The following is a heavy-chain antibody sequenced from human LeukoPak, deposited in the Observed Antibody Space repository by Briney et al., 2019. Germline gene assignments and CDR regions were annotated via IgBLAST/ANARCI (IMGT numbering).Heavy chain of an antibody. Sequence: SETLSLTCAVSDGSISRYLRSWIRQPAGKGLEWLGRIHTSGTTTYSPSFKSRVTISVDTSKKQFSLKLSSVTAADTAVYYCARLVAGTAWFDPWGQGTLVTVSS. D-gene: IGHD6-19*01. J-gene: IGHJ5*02. V-gene: IGHV4-4*07. CDR3: ARLVAGTAWFDP. CDR2: IHTSGTT. CDR1: DGSISRYL.